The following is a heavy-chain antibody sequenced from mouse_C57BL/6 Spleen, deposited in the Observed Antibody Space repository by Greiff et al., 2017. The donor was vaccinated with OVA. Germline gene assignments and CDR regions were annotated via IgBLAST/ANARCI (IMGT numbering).Heavy chain of an antibody. J-gene: IGHJ3*01. V-gene: IGHV2-5*01. CDR1: GFSLTSYG. CDR3: AKNSDSSGYPGFAY. CDR2: IWRGGST. Sequence: VMLVESGPGLVQPSQSLSITCTVSGFSLTSYGVHWVRQSPGKGLEWLGVIWRGGSTDYNAAFMSRLSITKDNSKSQVFFKMNSLQADDTAIYYCAKNSDSSGYPGFAYWGQGTLVTVSA. D-gene: IGHD3-2*02.